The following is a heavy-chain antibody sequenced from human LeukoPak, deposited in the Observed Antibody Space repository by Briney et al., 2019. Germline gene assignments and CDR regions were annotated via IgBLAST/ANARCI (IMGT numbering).Heavy chain of an antibody. CDR1: GFAFDEHG. CDR2: MNWSGGST. D-gene: IGHD2-2*01. V-gene: IGHV3-20*04. CDR3: ARAPITSPFYFDY. Sequence: PGGSLRLSCTASGFAFDEHGMSWVRQVPGKGLEWVSGMNWSGGSTGYADPLRGRFTISRDNAKNSMCLQMDSLRAEATALYYCARAPITSPFYFDYWGQGTLVTVSS. J-gene: IGHJ4*02.